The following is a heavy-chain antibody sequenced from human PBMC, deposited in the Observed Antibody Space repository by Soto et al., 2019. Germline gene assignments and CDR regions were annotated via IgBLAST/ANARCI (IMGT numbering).Heavy chain of an antibody. V-gene: IGHV4-34*01. CDR1: GGSFSGYY. CDR3: ARYCISTSCYGWYYYYGMDV. CDR2: INRSGST. J-gene: IGHJ6*02. Sequence: NPSETLSLTCAVYGGSFSGYYWSWIRQPPGKGLEWIGEINRSGSTNYNPSLKSRVTISVDTSKNQFSLKLSSVTAADTAVYYCARYCISTSCYGWYYYYGMDVWGQGTTVTVSS. D-gene: IGHD2-2*01.